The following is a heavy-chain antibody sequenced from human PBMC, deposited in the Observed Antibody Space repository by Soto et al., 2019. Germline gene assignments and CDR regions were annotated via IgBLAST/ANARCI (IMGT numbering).Heavy chain of an antibody. J-gene: IGHJ4*02. Sequence: GASVKVSCKASGGTFSSYAISWVRQATGQRLEWMGWINAGNGNTKYSQKFQGRVTITRDTSASTAYMELSSLRSEDTAVYYCALTWTSSGWRGTFDYWGQGTLVTVSS. CDR2: INAGNGNT. V-gene: IGHV1-3*01. D-gene: IGHD6-19*01. CDR3: ALTWTSSGWRGTFDY. CDR1: GGTFSSYA.